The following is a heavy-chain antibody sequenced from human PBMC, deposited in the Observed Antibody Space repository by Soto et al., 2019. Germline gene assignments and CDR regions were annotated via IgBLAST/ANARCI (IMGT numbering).Heavy chain of an antibody. CDR3: ARDIDYGDYRGDY. Sequence: QVQLVESGGGLVKPGGSLRLSCAASGFTFSDYNLSWIRQAPGKGLECISYISYSGDTIYYAYSVKGRFTISRDNAKNSLFLQINSLRAEDTAVYYCARDIDYGDYRGDYWGQGTLVTVSS. V-gene: IGHV3-11*01. CDR2: ISYSGDTI. D-gene: IGHD4-17*01. CDR1: GFTFSDYN. J-gene: IGHJ4*02.